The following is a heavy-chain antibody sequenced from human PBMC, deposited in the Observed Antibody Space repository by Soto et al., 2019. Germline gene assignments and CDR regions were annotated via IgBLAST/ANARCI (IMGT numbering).Heavy chain of an antibody. CDR1: GCTSISYG. V-gene: IGHV1-18*01. Sequence: NGSFEGTGCTSISYGKHLVRQAPGQGLEWMGWISAYNDNTKYAQKFQGRVTLTTDTSTATAYMELKSLRFDDTAVYYCARDEGPYYHESSDYQSTWGQGTLVIMSS. CDR3: ARDEGPYYHESSDYQST. CDR2: ISAYNDNT. J-gene: IGHJ5*02. D-gene: IGHD3-22*01.